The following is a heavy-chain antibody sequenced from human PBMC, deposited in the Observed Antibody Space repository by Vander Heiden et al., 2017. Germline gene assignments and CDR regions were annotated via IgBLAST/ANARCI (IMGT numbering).Heavy chain of an antibody. CDR1: GFTFGDYA. Sequence: EVQLVESGGGLVQPGRSLRLSCTASGFTFGDYAMSWFRQAPGKGLGWVGFIRSKAYGGTTEYAASVNGRFSCSRDDSKSIAYLQMNRLKTQDPPVYYCTRDRRTYYYVSSGSYYFDYWVEGRLVAVS. J-gene: IGHJ4*02. V-gene: IGHV3-49*03. D-gene: IGHD3-22*01. CDR3: TRDRRTYYYVSSGSYYFDY. CDR2: IRSKAYGGTT.